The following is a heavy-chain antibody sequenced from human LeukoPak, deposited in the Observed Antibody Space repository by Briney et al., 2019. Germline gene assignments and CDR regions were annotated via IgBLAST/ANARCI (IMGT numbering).Heavy chain of an antibody. CDR2: ISYHGDIT. Sequence: GGSLRLSCAASGFTFSSYAMHWVRQAPGKGLEWVAVISYHGDITYYADSVKGRFTMSRDNSKTTLFLQLNSLRAEETAVYYCARDSTYYYDWGSSGPHYFDYWGQGTLVTVSS. D-gene: IGHD3-10*01. CDR1: GFTFSSYA. CDR3: ARDSTYYYDWGSSGPHYFDY. V-gene: IGHV3-30*01. J-gene: IGHJ4*02.